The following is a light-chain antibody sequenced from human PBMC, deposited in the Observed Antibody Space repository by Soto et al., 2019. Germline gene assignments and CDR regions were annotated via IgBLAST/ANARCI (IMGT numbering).Light chain of an antibody. CDR3: QRYLDWPLT. CDR2: DIS. V-gene: IGKV3-15*01. Sequence: EIVMTQSPGTLSVSPGERVTLSCRASQSVTTNLAWYQQKPVQTPRLLIYDISARASGIQGRFSGSGSGTDCPLTISSLQSEDCAVYYCQRYLDWPLTFGGGTKVEI. J-gene: IGKJ4*01. CDR1: QSVTTN.